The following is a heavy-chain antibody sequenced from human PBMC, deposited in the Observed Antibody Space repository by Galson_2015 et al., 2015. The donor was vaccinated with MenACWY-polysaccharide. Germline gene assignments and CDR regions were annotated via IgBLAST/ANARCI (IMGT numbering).Heavy chain of an antibody. Sequence: PALVKPTQTFTLTCTFSGFSLSTSGMCVSWIRQPPGKALEWLALIDWDDDEYYSTSLKTRLTISKDTSKNQVVLTMTNMDPVDTATYYCARSPRDIVVVPAAIRYYYYMDVWGKGTTVTVSS. J-gene: IGHJ6*03. D-gene: IGHD2-2*02. CDR1: GFSLSTSGMC. V-gene: IGHV2-70*01. CDR2: IDWDDDE. CDR3: ARSPRDIVVVPAAIRYYYYMDV.